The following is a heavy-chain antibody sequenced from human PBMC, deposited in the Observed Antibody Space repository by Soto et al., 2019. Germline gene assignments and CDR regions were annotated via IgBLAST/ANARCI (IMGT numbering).Heavy chain of an antibody. CDR1: GGSISSYY. J-gene: IGHJ4*02. Sequence: QVQLQESGPGLVKPSETLSLTCTVSGGSISSYYWSWIRQPPGKGLEWIGYIYYSGSTNYNPSLKSRVTISVDTSKNQFSLKLSSVTAADTAVYYCARSGGYYGDLYFDYWGQGTLVTVSS. V-gene: IGHV4-59*01. D-gene: IGHD4-17*01. CDR3: ARSGGYYGDLYFDY. CDR2: IYYSGST.